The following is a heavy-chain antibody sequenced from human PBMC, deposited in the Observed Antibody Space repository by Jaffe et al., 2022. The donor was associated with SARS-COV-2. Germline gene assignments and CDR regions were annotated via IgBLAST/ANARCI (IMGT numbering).Heavy chain of an antibody. Sequence: QVQLVESGGGVVQPGRSLRLSCAASRFNFSTYAMHWVRQAPGKGLEWVAFISYDGRNKFYAESVKGRFTISRDNSNTTVSLQMNSLGAEDTAVYYCARDGFLYSTSSNWFDTWGQGTLVTVSS. CDR1: RFNFSTYA. CDR2: ISYDGRNK. J-gene: IGHJ5*02. V-gene: IGHV3-30*04. D-gene: IGHD6-6*01. CDR3: ARDGFLYSTSSNWFDT.